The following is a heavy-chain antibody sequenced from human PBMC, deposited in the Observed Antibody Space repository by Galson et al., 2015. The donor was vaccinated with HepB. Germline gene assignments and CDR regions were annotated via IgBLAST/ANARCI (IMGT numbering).Heavy chain of an antibody. CDR1: GFTFSSYS. CDR2: ISSSSSYI. J-gene: IGHJ3*02. CDR3: ASHSSGPNDAFDI. V-gene: IGHV3-21*01. Sequence: SLRLSCAASGFTFSSYSMNWVRQAPGKGLEWVSSISSSSSYIYYADSVKGRFTISRVNAKNSLYLQMNSLRAEDTAVYYCASHSSGPNDAFDIWGQGTMVTVSS. D-gene: IGHD6-19*01.